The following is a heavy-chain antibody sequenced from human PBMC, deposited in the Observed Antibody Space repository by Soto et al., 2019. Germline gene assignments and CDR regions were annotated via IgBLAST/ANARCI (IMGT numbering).Heavy chain of an antibody. CDR2: IWYDGSNK. CDR1: GFTFSSYG. V-gene: IGHV3-33*01. D-gene: IGHD2-15*01. CDR3: ARDGYFSGGSCYSVPVFDY. Sequence: QVQLVESGGGVVQPGRSLRLSCAASGFTFSSYGMHWVRQAPGKALEWVAVIWYDGSNKYYADSVKGRFTISRDNSKNTLYLQMNSLRAEDTAVYYCARDGYFSGGSCYSVPVFDYWGQRTLVTVSS. J-gene: IGHJ4*02.